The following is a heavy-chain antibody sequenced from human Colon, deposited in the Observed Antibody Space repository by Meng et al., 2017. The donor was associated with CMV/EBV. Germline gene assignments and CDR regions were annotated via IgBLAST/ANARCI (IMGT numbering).Heavy chain of an antibody. CDR3: ARDRHSEVVIALRGTFDI. V-gene: IGHV4-39*07. D-gene: IGHD2-21*01. Sequence: SETLSLTCNVSGGSISSTSYYWAWIRQSPGKGLEWIGSVYYSGFTYYNPSLLSRVTVSIDRSKNQFSLRLSSVTAADTAVYHRARDRHSEVVIALRGTFDIWGQGTKVTVSS. CDR1: GGSISSTSYY. CDR2: VYYSGFT. J-gene: IGHJ3*02.